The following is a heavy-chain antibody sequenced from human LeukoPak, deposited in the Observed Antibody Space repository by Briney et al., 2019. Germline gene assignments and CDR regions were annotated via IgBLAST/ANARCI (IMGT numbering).Heavy chain of an antibody. V-gene: IGHV1-69*04. Sequence: SVKVSCKASGGTFSSYAISWVRQAPGQGLEWMGRIIPILGIANYAQKFQGRVTITADKSTSTAYMELSSLRSEDTAVYYCARERVTVVTAQGAFDIWGQGTMVTVSS. J-gene: IGHJ3*02. D-gene: IGHD2-21*02. CDR2: IIPILGIA. CDR3: ARERVTVVTAQGAFDI. CDR1: GGTFSSYA.